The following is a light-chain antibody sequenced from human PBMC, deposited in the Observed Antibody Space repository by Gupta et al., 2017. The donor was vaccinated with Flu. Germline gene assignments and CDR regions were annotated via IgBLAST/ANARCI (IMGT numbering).Light chain of an antibody. CDR1: SSNIGSNY. J-gene: IGLJ2*01. CDR2: RNN. V-gene: IGLV1-47*01. Sequence: QPVLPQPPSASGTPGQRVTTSCTGSSSNIGSNYVYWYQQFPGMAPKLLIYRNNQRPSGVPDRFSGSKSGTSASLAITGLRSEDEADYYCAAWNDNLMGLKFGGGTKLTVL. CDR3: AAWNDNLMGLK.